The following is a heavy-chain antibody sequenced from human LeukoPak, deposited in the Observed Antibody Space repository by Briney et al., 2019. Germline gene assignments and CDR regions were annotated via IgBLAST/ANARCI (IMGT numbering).Heavy chain of an antibody. CDR1: GFTFSSYE. CDR2: ITISGTTI. Sequence: GGSLRLSCAASGFTFSSYEMNWVRQAPGKGLEWVSYITISGTTIYYADSVKGRFTISRDNVKNSLYLQMNGLSAEDTAVYYCAREMEGDYGSWTFFDLWGQGNMVTVSS. J-gene: IGHJ4*02. D-gene: IGHD3-10*01. CDR3: AREMEGDYGSWTFFDL. V-gene: IGHV3-48*03.